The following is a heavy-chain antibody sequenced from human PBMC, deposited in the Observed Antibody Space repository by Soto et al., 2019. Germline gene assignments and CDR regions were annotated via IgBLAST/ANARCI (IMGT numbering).Heavy chain of an antibody. J-gene: IGHJ4*02. Sequence: GASVKVSCKASGYTFTRYGISWVRQAPGQGLEWMGRIIPILGIANYAQKFQGRVTMTTDTSTSTAYMELRSLRSDDTAVYYCARDAAVGRFDYWGKGTLVTVSS. CDR1: GYTFTRYG. CDR2: IIPILGIA. CDR3: ARDAAVGRFDY. V-gene: IGHV1-18*01. D-gene: IGHD1-26*01.